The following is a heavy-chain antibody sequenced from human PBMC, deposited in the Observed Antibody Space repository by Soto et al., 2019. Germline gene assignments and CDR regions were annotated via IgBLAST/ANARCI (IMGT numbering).Heavy chain of an antibody. CDR3: ARYFFDSTGYFDY. CDR2: INADHSNT. J-gene: IGHJ4*02. CDR1: GYSLTAYA. V-gene: IGHV1-3*01. D-gene: IGHD2-8*02. Sequence: QVQLVQSGAEVRKPGASVKISCKTSGYSLTAYAMHWVRQAPGRSLEPMGWINADHSNTKVSERFQGRVTITRDTVANTVYLELSSLTSEDTAVYYCARYFFDSTGYFDYWGQGTPVTVSS.